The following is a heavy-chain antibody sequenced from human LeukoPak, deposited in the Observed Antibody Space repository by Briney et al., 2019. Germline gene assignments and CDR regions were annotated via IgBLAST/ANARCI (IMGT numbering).Heavy chain of an antibody. J-gene: IGHJ3*02. Sequence: SETLSLTCTVSGGSISSYYWSWIRQPAGKGLEWIGRIYTSGSTNYNPSLKSRVTISVDTSKNQFSLKLSSVTAADTAVYYCARDLDYDFWSGSDAFDIWGQGTMVTVSS. D-gene: IGHD3-3*01. CDR3: ARDLDYDFWSGSDAFDI. CDR2: IYTSGST. V-gene: IGHV4-4*07. CDR1: GGSISSYY.